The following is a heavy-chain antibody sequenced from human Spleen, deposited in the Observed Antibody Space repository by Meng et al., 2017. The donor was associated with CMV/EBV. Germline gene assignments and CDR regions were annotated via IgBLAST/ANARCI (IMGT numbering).Heavy chain of an antibody. Sequence: GESLKISCAATGFTFRHYWMHWVRQTPGKGLVWVARLNIDGSTATYADSVKGRLTISRDNSKNTLYLQMNSLRGEDTAVYYCASSFLTPRAFDYWGQGTLVTVSS. J-gene: IGHJ4*02. V-gene: IGHV3-74*01. CDR3: ASSFLTPRAFDY. CDR1: GFTFRHYW. CDR2: LNIDGSTA.